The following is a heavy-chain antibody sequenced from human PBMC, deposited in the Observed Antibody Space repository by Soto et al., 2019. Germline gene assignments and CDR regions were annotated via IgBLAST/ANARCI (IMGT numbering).Heavy chain of an antibody. J-gene: IGHJ4*02. D-gene: IGHD3-3*01. CDR1: GFTFSSYA. V-gene: IGHV3-23*01. CDR2: ISGSGGSI. CDR3: GKDGDSWGGYYTGRDS. Sequence: EVQLLESGGGLVQPGGSLRLSCAASGFTFSSYAMSWVRQAPGKGLEWVSAISGSGGSIYYADSVKGRFTISRDNSRNTRYRKIKSRRAEDRAVYYCGKDGDSWGGYYTGRDSGGQGPLVTVSS.